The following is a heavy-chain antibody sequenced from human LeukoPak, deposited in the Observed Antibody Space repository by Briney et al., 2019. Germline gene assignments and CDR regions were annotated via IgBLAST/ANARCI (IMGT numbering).Heavy chain of an antibody. J-gene: IGHJ4*02. D-gene: IGHD3-16*01. Sequence: GGSLRLSCAASGFTFSSYSMSWVSQAPGKGLEWVSSISSSSSYIYYADSVKGRFTISRDNAKNSLYLQMNRLRDEDTAVYYCARDRGGPCPFDYWGQGTLVTVSS. CDR1: GFTFSSYS. CDR2: ISSSSSYI. V-gene: IGHV3-21*01. CDR3: ARDRGGPCPFDY.